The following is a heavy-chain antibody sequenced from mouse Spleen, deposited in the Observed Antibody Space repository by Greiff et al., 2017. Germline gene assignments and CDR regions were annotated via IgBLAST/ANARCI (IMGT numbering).Heavy chain of an antibody. J-gene: IGHJ3*01. CDR3: ASPFITTVPFAY. Sequence: EVKVEESGPGLVKPSQSLSLTCSVTGYSITSGYYWNWIRQFPGNKLEWMGYISYDGSNNYNPSLKNRISITRDTSKNQFFLKLNSVTTEDTATYYCASPFITTVPFAYWGQGTLVTVSA. D-gene: IGHD1-1*01. CDR1: GYSITSGYY. CDR2: ISYDGSN. V-gene: IGHV3-6*01.